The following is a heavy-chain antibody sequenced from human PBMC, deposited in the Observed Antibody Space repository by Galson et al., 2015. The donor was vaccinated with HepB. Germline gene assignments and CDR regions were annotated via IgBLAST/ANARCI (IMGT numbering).Heavy chain of an antibody. CDR2: ISYDGSNK. CDR1: GFTFSSYA. Sequence: SLRLSCAASGFTFSSYAMHWVRQAPGKGLEWVAVISYDGSNKYYADSVKGRFTISRDNSKNTLYLQMNSLRAEDTAVYYCARARGSSGRRGYYYYGMDVWGQGTTVTVSS. D-gene: IGHD6-19*01. CDR3: ARARGSSGRRGYYYYGMDV. V-gene: IGHV3-30-3*01. J-gene: IGHJ6*02.